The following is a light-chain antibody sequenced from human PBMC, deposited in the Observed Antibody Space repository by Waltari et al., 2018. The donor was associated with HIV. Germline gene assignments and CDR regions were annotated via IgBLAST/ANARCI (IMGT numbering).Light chain of an antibody. Sequence: DIVMTQSPDSLAVSLGERATINCKSSQSVLYDSNNKNYLAWYQQKPGQPPKLLIYWASTRDSGVPDRFSGSGSGPDFTLTISSLQAEDVAVYSCQQYYRLPYTFGQGTKLEIK. J-gene: IGKJ2*01. V-gene: IGKV4-1*01. CDR1: QSVLYDSNNKNY. CDR3: QQYYRLPYT. CDR2: WAS.